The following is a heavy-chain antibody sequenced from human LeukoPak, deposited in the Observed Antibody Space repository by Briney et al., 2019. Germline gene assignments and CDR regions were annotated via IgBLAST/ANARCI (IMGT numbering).Heavy chain of an antibody. J-gene: IGHJ6*02. CDR3: ARGSQYSSSWYGATYYYGMDV. Sequence: ASVKVSCKASGYTFTSYDINWVRQATGQGLEWMGWMNPNSGNTGYAQKFQGRVTMTRNTSISTAYMELSSLRSEDTAVYYCARGSQYSSSWYGATYYYGMDVWGQGTTVTVSS. CDR2: MNPNSGNT. CDR1: GYTFTSYD. D-gene: IGHD6-13*01. V-gene: IGHV1-8*01.